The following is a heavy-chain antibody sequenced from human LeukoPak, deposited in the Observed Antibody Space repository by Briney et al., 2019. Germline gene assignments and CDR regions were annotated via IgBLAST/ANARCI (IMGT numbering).Heavy chain of an antibody. CDR3: AKVANYGDPRYYGMDV. V-gene: IGHV3-30*18. J-gene: IGHJ6*02. D-gene: IGHD4-17*01. CDR2: ITYDGSNK. Sequence: GGSLRLSCAASGFTFSSYGMHWVRQAPGKGLEWVAVITYDGSNKYYADSVKGRFTISRDNSKNTLYLQMNSLRADDTAVYYCAKVANYGDPRYYGMDVWGQGTTVTVSS. CDR1: GFTFSSYG.